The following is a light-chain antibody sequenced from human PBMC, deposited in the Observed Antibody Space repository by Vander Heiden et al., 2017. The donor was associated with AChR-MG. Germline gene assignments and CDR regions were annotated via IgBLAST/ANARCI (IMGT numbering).Light chain of an antibody. Sequence: SYELTQPPSVSVSPGQTARITCSGDALPKQYAYWYQQKPGQAPVLVIYKDSERPSGIPERFSGSSSGTTVTLTISGVQAEDEADYDGQSADSSGTYPVVFGGGTKLTVL. CDR3: QSADSSGTYPVV. V-gene: IGLV3-25*03. CDR2: KDS. J-gene: IGLJ2*01. CDR1: ALPKQY.